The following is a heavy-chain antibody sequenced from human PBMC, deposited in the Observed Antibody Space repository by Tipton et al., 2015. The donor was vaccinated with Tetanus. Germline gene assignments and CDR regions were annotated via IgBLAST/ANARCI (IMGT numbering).Heavy chain of an antibody. CDR1: GFTFSTHG. CDR3: AREADCSGGSCFSGDFDN. J-gene: IGHJ4*02. D-gene: IGHD2-15*01. V-gene: IGHV3-33*01. CDR2: VWYDGTRK. Sequence: SLRLSCAASGFTFSTHGMHWVRQAPGKGLEWVALVWYDGTRKYYTESVEGRFTISRDNSKNTLYPQMDSLRAEDTAVYYCAREADCSGGSCFSGDFDNWGQGTQVTVSS.